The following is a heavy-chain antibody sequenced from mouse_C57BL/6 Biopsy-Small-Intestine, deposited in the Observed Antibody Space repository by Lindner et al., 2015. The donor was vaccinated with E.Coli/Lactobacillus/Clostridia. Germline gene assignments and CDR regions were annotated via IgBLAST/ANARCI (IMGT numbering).Heavy chain of an antibody. J-gene: IGHJ2*01. D-gene: IGHD2-10*02. CDR1: GYTFTSYD. CDR3: ARHEGYGNYVY. CDR2: IYPRDGST. Sequence: VQLQESGAELARPGASVKLSCKASGYTFTSYDINWAKQRPRQGLEWIGWIYPRDGSTKYNEKFKDKATLTADKSSSTVYMELSRLTSEDSAVYFCARHEGYGNYVYWGQGTTLTVSS. V-gene: IGHV1-85*01.